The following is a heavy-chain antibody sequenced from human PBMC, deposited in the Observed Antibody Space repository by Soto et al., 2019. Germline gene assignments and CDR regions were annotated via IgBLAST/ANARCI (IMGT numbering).Heavy chain of an antibody. Sequence: VKVSCKASGYTFTSYDINWVRQATGQGLEWMGWMNPNSGNTGYAQKFQGRVTMTRNTSISTAYMELSSLRSEDTAVYYCARVYDFWSGYYPNVWGQGTTVTGSS. CDR3: ARVYDFWSGYYPNV. D-gene: IGHD3-3*01. CDR1: GYTFTSYD. J-gene: IGHJ6*02. CDR2: MNPNSGNT. V-gene: IGHV1-8*02.